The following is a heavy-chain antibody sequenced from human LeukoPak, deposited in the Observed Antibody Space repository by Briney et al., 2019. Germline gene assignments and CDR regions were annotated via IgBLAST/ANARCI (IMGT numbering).Heavy chain of an antibody. D-gene: IGHD6-19*01. V-gene: IGHV4-59*01. J-gene: IGHJ2*01. CDR2: IYYSGST. CDR1: GGSISSYY. CDR3: AGVYSSGWYADWYFDL. Sequence: SETVSLTCTVSGGSISSYYWSWIRQPPGKGLEWIGYIYYSGSTNYNPSLKSRVTISVDTSKNQFSLKLSSVTAADTAVYYCAGVYSSGWYADWYFDLWGRGTLVTVSS.